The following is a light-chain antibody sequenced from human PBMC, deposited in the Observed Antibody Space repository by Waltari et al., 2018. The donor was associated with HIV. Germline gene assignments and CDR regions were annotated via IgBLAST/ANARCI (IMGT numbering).Light chain of an antibody. V-gene: IGLV3-21*02. Sequence: SYVLTQPPSVSVAPGQTATITCWGNNIGNKNVQWYQQKPGQAPVLVVYDDSDRPSGIPERFSGSNSGNTATLTISRVEVGDEADYYCQVWDGSSDHPKVVLGGGTKLTVL. CDR2: DDS. CDR3: QVWDGSSDHPKVV. CDR1: NIGNKN. J-gene: IGLJ2*01.